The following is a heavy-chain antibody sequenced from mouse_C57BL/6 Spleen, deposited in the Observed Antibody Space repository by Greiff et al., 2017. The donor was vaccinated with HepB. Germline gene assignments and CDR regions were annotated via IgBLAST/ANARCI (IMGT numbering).Heavy chain of an antibody. CDR3: ARDYYGPAY. D-gene: IGHD1-1*01. V-gene: IGHV1-4*01. Sequence: VMLVESGAELARPGASVKMSCKASGYTFTSYTMHWVKQRPGQGLEWIGYINPSSGYTKYNQKFKDKATLTADKSSSTAYMQLSSLTSEDSAVYYCARDYYGPAYWGQGTLVTVSA. CDR2: INPSSGYT. J-gene: IGHJ3*01. CDR1: GYTFTSYT.